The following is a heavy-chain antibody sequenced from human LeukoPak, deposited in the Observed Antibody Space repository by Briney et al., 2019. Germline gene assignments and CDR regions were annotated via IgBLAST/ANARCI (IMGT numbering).Heavy chain of an antibody. CDR1: GFTFSSYS. CDR3: ARGKDYGMDV. V-gene: IGHV3-21*01. CDR2: ISSSSYI. Sequence: PGGSLRLSCAASGFTFSSYSMNWVRQAPGKGLEWVSSISSSSYIYYADSVKGRFTISRDNAKNSLYLQMNSLRAENTAVYYCARGKDYGMDVWGQGTTVTVSS. J-gene: IGHJ6*02.